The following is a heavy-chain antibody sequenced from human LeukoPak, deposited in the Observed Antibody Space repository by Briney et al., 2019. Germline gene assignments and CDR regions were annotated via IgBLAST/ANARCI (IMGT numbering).Heavy chain of an antibody. CDR2: ISWNSGSI. J-gene: IGHJ5*02. V-gene: IGHV3-9*01. CDR1: GFTFDDYA. CDR3: AKGLHVSSWYGGS. Sequence: PGGSLRLSCAASGFTFDDYAMHWVRQAPGKGLEWVSGISWNSGSIGYADSVKGRFTISRDNSKNTLYLQMNSLREDDTAVYYCAKGLHVSSWYGGSWGRGTLVTVSS. D-gene: IGHD6-13*01.